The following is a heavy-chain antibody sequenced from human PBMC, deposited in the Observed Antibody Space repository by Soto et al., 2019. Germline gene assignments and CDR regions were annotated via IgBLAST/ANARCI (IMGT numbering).Heavy chain of an antibody. D-gene: IGHD5-18*01. CDR2: IYYSGST. CDR1: GGSISSYY. Sequence: QVQLQESGPGLVKPSETLSLTCTVSGGSISSYYWSWIRQPPGKGLEWIGYIYYSGSTNYNPSLKSRVTISVDTSKNQFSLKLSSVTAADTAVYYCARGREMATAYYFDYWGQGTLVTVSS. CDR3: ARGREMATAYYFDY. J-gene: IGHJ4*02. V-gene: IGHV4-59*01.